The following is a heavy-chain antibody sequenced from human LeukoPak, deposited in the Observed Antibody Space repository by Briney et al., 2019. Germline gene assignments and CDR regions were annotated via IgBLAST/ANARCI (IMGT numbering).Heavy chain of an antibody. CDR2: IYYSGST. CDR1: GGSITSSSHY. CDR3: ARGGIAVAGTHFDY. Sequence: PSETLSLTCTVSGGSITSSSHYWAWIRQPPGKGLEWIGSIYYSGSTNYNPSLKSRVTISVDTSKNQFSLKLSSVTAADTAVYYCARGGIAVAGTHFDYWGQGTLVTVSS. V-gene: IGHV4-39*07. D-gene: IGHD6-19*01. J-gene: IGHJ4*02.